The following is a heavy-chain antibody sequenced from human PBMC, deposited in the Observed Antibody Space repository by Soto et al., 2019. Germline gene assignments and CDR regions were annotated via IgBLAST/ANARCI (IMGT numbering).Heavy chain of an antibody. CDR1: GFTFSSYA. CDR2: ISYDGSNK. CDR3: XXXXRVGGYYYYGMDV. Sequence: QVQLVESGGGVVQPGRSLRLSCAASGFTFSSYAMHWVRQAPGKGLEWVAVISYDGSNKYYADSVKGRFTISRDNSKNTLYLXMNSLRAEDTAVXXXXXXXRVGGYYYYGMDVWGQGTTVTVSS. J-gene: IGHJ6*02. V-gene: IGHV3-30-3*01. D-gene: IGHD2-15*01.